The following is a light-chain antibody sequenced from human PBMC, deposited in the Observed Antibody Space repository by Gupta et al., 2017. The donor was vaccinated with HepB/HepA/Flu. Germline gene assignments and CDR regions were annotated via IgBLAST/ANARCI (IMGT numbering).Light chain of an antibody. Sequence: QSALTQPASLSGSPGQSITISCTGTSSDYVSWYQQYPGKAPKLLIYNVSDRPSGVSHRFSGSKSGTTASLSIXGXQTEDEXYYYCSSYTYTTTLVVFGGGTKLTVL. V-gene: IGLV2-14*03. CDR1: SSDY. J-gene: IGLJ2*01. CDR2: NVS. CDR3: SSYTYTTTLVV.